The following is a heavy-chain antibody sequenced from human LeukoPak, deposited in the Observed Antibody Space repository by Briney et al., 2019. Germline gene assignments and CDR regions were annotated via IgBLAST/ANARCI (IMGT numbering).Heavy chain of an antibody. CDR2: ISAYNGNT. Sequence: AASVKVSCKASGYTFTSYGISWVRQAPGQGLGWMGWISAYNGNTNYAQKLQGRVTMTRDTSISTAYMELSSLTSEDTAVYYCATELRWKDHWGQGTLVTVSS. CDR1: GYTFTSYG. J-gene: IGHJ4*02. CDR3: ATELRWKDH. D-gene: IGHD4-23*01. V-gene: IGHV1-18*01.